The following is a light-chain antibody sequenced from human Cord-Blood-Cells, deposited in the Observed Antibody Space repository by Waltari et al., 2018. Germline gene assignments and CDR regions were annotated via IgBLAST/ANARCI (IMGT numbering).Light chain of an antibody. J-gene: IGLJ3*02. CDR2: GNS. V-gene: IGLV1-40*01. CDR3: QSYDSSLSGSV. CDR1: SSNIGAGYD. Sequence: QSVLTQPPSVSGAPGQRVTISCTGSSSNIGAGYDVHWYQQLPGTAPKLLIYGNSNRPSGVPDQFSGSKSGTSDSLAITGLQAEDEADYYCQSYDSSLSGSVFGGGTKLTVL.